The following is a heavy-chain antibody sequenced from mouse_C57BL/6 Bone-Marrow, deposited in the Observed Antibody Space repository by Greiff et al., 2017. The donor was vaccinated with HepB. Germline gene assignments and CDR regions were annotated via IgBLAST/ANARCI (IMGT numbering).Heavy chain of an antibody. V-gene: IGHV1-64*01. CDR3: AGRNYGWYFDV. J-gene: IGHJ1*03. CDR2: IHPNSGST. CDR1: GYTFTSYW. Sequence: QVQLQQPGAELVKPGASVKLSCKASGYTFTSYWMHWVKQRPGQGLEWIGMIHPNSGSTNYNEKFKSKATLTVDKSSSTAYMQRSSLTSEDSAVYYCAGRNYGWYFDVWGTGTTVTVSS. D-gene: IGHD2-1*01.